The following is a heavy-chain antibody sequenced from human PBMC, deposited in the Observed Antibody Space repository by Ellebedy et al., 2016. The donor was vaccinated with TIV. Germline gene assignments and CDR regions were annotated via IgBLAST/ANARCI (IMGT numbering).Heavy chain of an antibody. CDR1: GFTFSNHV. CDR2: IWHDGSNK. J-gene: IGHJ6*02. D-gene: IGHD7-27*01. Sequence: PGGSLRLSCAASGFTFSNHVMHWVRQAPGKGLEWVALIWHDGSNKYYADSVKGRFTISRDNSKNTLYLQMNSLRAEDTAVYYCAKTNWGSGGLSSMDVWGQGTTITVSS. V-gene: IGHV3-30*02. CDR3: AKTNWGSGGLSSMDV.